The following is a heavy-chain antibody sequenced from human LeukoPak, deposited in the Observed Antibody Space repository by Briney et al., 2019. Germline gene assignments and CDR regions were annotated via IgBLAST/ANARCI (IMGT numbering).Heavy chain of an antibody. CDR1: GGSISSSSYY. V-gene: IGHV4-39*01. Sequence: PSETLSLTCSVSGGSISSSSYYWGWIRQPPGKGLEWIGSIYYSGSTYYNPSLKSRVTISVDTSKNQFSLKLSSVTAADTAVYYCARGPLRKIYSSSGGRLDVWGKGTMVTVSS. J-gene: IGHJ6*04. CDR2: IYYSGST. CDR3: ARGPLRKIYSSSGGRLDV. D-gene: IGHD6-13*01.